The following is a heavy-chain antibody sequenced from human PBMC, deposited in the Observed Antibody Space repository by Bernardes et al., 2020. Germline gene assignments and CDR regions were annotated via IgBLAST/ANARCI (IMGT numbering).Heavy chain of an antibody. Sequence: GGSLRLSCAASGFTFSSYWMHWVRQAPGKGLVWVSRINSDGSSTSYADSVKGRFTISRDKAKNTLYLQMNSLRAEDTAVYYCARERRYYGSASYYYGMDVWGQGTTVTVSS. D-gene: IGHD3-10*01. CDR2: INSDGSST. CDR1: GFTFSSYW. V-gene: IGHV3-74*01. CDR3: ARERRYYGSASYYYGMDV. J-gene: IGHJ6*02.